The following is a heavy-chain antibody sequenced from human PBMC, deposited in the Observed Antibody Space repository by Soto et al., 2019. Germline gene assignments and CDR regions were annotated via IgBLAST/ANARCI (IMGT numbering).Heavy chain of an antibody. CDR3: ARDLRDSSGYYYFDY. D-gene: IGHD3-22*01. Sequence: QVQLQESGPGLVKPSQTLSLTCTVSGGSISSGDYYWSWIRQPPGKGLEWIGYIDYSGSTYYNPSLKCRVTISVDTSKNQLSLKLSAVTAADTAVYYCARDLRDSSGYYYFDYWGQGTLVTVSS. V-gene: IGHV4-30-4*01. CDR1: GGSISSGDYY. J-gene: IGHJ4*02. CDR2: IDYSGST.